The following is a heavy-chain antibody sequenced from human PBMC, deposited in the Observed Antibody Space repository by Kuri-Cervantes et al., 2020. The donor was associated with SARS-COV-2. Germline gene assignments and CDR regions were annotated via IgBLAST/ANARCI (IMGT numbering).Heavy chain of an antibody. CDR3: ARYDYGDYVDAFDI. CDR2: IYPSGST. D-gene: IGHD4-17*01. J-gene: IGHJ3*02. CDR1: GGSISSYY. V-gene: IGHV4-4*07. Sequence: SETLSLTCTVSGGSISSYYWSWIRQPARKGLEWIGRIYPSGSTNYNPSLKSRVTMSVDTSKNQLSLKLSSVTAADTAVYYCARYDYGDYVDAFDIWGQGTMVTVSS.